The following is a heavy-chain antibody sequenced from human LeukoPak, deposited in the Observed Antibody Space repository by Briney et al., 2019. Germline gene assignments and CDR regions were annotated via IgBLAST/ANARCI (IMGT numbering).Heavy chain of an antibody. Sequence: SETLSLTCTVSGGSISSGGYYWSWIRQHPGKGLEWIGYIYYSGSTYYNPSLKSRVTISVDTSKNQFSLKLSSVTAADTAVCYCARIRGHGSGSYYYFDYWGQGTLVTVSS. D-gene: IGHD3-10*01. CDR1: GGSISSGGYY. CDR2: IYYSGST. J-gene: IGHJ4*02. CDR3: ARIRGHGSGSYYYFDY. V-gene: IGHV4-31*03.